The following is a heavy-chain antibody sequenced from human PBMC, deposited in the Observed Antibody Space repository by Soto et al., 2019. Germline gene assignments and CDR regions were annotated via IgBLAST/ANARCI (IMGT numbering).Heavy chain of an antibody. CDR1: GYTFTSYD. CDR3: ARGVVVAATTYGVNYYYYGMDV. CDR2: INPNSGGT. V-gene: IGHV1-2*04. D-gene: IGHD2-15*01. J-gene: IGHJ6*02. Sequence: ASVKVSCKASGYTFTSYDINWVRQATGQGLEWMGWINPNSGGTNYAQKFQGWVTMTRDTSISTAYMELSRLRSDDTAVYYCARGVVVAATTYGVNYYYYGMDVWGQGTTVTVSS.